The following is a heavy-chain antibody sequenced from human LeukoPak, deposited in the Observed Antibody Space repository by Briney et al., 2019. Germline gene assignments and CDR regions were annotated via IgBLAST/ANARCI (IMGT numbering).Heavy chain of an antibody. CDR2: ISSSSSYI. CDR1: GFTFSSYS. CDR3: SRSIRSFPSLIDH. D-gene: IGHD3-3*01. J-gene: IGHJ4*02. Sequence: AGSLRLSCAASGFTFSSYSMNWVRQAPGKGLEWVSSISSSSSYIYYADSVKGRFTISRDNAKNSLYLQMNRLRAKDTAVYYYSRSIRSFPSLIDHWGQGTLVTVSS. V-gene: IGHV3-21*01.